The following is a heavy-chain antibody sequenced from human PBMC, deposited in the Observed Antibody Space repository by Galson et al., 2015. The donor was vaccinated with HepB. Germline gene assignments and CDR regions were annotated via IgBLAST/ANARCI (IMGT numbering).Heavy chain of an antibody. J-gene: IGHJ3*02. D-gene: IGHD3-3*01. CDR1: GGTFSSYA. Sequence: SVKVSCKASGGTFSSYAISWVRQAPGQGLEWMGGIIPIFGTANYAQKFQGRVTITADKSTSTAYMELSSLRSEDTAVYYCASRGNYDFWSGYWSDAFDIWGQGTMVTVSS. CDR2: IIPIFGTA. V-gene: IGHV1-69*06. CDR3: ASRGNYDFWSGYWSDAFDI.